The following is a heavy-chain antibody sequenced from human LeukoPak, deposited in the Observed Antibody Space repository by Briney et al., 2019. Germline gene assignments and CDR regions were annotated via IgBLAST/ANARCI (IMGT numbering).Heavy chain of an antibody. J-gene: IGHJ4*02. CDR1: GDSISSDNC. V-gene: IGHV4-38-2*02. CDR2: IYHNGDT. Sequence: PSETLSLTCAVSGDSISSDNCWGWIRQPPGKGLEWIGSIYHNGDTNYNPSLKSRVTISVDTSKNQFSLKLSSVTAADTAVYYCARDHQLSGSFDYWGQGTLVTVSS. CDR3: ARDHQLSGSFDY. D-gene: IGHD2-2*01.